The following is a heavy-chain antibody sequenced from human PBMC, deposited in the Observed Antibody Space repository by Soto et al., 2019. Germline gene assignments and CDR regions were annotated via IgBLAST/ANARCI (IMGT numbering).Heavy chain of an antibody. D-gene: IGHD5-12*01. J-gene: IGHJ6*02. CDR3: AREERAPRVATIHYYYDGMGV. CDR2: IYYSGST. V-gene: IGHV4-30-4*01. Sequence: SETLSLTCTVSGGSISSVDYYWGWIRQPPGKGLEWIGYIYYSGSTYYNPSLKSRVTIAVDTSKNQFSLKLSSVTAADTAVYYCAREERAPRVATIHYYYDGMGVWGQGTTVTVSS. CDR1: GGSISSVDYY.